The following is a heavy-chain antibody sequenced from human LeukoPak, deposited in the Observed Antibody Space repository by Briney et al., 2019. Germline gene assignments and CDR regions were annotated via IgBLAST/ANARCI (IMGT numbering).Heavy chain of an antibody. Sequence: SETLSLTCTVSGGSISSYYWSWIRQPPGKGLEWIGYIYYSGSTNYNPSLKSRVTISVDTSKNQFSLKLSSVTAADTAVYHFASTNFSSGWYGAFDIWGQGTMVTVSS. CDR2: IYYSGST. D-gene: IGHD6-19*01. V-gene: IGHV4-59*01. CDR3: ASTNFSSGWYGAFDI. J-gene: IGHJ3*02. CDR1: GGSISSYY.